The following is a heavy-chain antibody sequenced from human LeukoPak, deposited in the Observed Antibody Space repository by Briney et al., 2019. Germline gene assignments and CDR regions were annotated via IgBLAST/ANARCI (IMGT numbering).Heavy chain of an antibody. CDR2: IYRSGAT. D-gene: IGHD3-10*01. CDR3: ARGLGVRGVILTYFDS. J-gene: IGHJ4*02. V-gene: IGHV4-30-2*01. CDR1: AASFSSGDFS. Sequence: PSETLSLTGAFSAASFSSGDFSWSWIRQPPGKGLEWIGYIYRSGATYYNPSLKSRVTMSVDRSKNQFSLKLSSVTAADTAVYYCARGLGVRGVILTYFDSWGQGTLVTVSS.